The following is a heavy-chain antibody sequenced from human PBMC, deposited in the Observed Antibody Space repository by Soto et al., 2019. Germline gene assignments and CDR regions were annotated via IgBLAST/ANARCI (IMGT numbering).Heavy chain of an antibody. J-gene: IGHJ5*02. V-gene: IGHV4-34*01. CDR3: AFSTIFGFDP. CDR2: INHSGST. CDR1: GGSFSGYY. D-gene: IGHD3-3*01. Sequence: QVQLQQWGAGLLKPSETLSLTCAVYGGSFSGYYWSWIRQPPGKGLEWIGEINHSGSTNYNPSLTSRVTISVDTSKNQFSLKLSSVTAADTAVYYCAFSTIFGFDPWGQGTLVTVSS.